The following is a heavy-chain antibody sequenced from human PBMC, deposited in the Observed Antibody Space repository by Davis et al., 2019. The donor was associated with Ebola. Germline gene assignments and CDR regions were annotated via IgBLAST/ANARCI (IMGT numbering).Heavy chain of an antibody. Sequence: PGGSLRLSCAASGFSVSSTYMTWVRQAPGKGLEWVSVIYSGGHTYFADSVKGRFTISRDSSKNTVFLQMDSLRAEDTAVYYCARDQRANYDESRGYGFDWGQGTLVTVSS. D-gene: IGHD3-22*01. V-gene: IGHV3-66*01. J-gene: IGHJ4*02. CDR2: IYSGGHT. CDR1: GFSVSSTY. CDR3: ARDQRANYDESRGYGFD.